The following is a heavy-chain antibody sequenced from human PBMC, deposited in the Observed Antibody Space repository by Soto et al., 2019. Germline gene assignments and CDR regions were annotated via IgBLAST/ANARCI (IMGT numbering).Heavy chain of an antibody. D-gene: IGHD2-21*01. J-gene: IGHJ4*02. CDR1: GYRFSRYG. V-gene: IGHV1-18*01. CDR3: ARAEDDANLMIVVLPGDY. CDR2: VSTYDGNT. Sequence: QVQLVQSGGEVKEPGASVKVSCKASGYRFSRYGINWVRQATGQGLEWMGWVSTYDGNTQYAQKFQGRITMTTDTSTNTVYLELRSLTSDDTAVYYCARAEDDANLMIVVLPGDYWGQGTLVSVSS.